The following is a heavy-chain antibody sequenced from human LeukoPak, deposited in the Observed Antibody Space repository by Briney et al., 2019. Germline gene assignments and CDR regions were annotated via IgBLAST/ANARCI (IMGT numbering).Heavy chain of an antibody. Sequence: GGSLRLSCAASGFTFSTYAMHWVRQAPGKGLEWVSGISWNSGSIGYADSVKGRFTISRDNAKNSLYLQMNSLRAEDTALYYCAKDYTMVRGALDSWGQGTLVTVSS. CDR1: GFTFSTYA. V-gene: IGHV3-9*01. CDR3: AKDYTMVRGALDS. CDR2: ISWNSGSI. D-gene: IGHD3-10*01. J-gene: IGHJ4*02.